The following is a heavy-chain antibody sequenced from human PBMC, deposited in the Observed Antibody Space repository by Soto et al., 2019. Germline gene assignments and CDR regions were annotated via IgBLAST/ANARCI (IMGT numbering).Heavy chain of an antibody. CDR2: IYYSGST. Sequence: SETLSLTCTVSGGSISSSSYYWGWILQPPGKGLEWIGSIYYSGSTYYNPSLKSRVTISVDTSKNQFSLKLSSVTAADTAVYYCARADGYNAKGYFDYWGQGTLVTVSS. V-gene: IGHV4-39*01. D-gene: IGHD5-12*01. J-gene: IGHJ4*02. CDR1: GGSISSSSYY. CDR3: ARADGYNAKGYFDY.